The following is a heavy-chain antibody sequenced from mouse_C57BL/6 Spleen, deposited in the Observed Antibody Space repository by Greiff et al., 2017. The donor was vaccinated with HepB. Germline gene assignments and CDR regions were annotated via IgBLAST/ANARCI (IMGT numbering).Heavy chain of an antibody. V-gene: IGHV5-17*01. CDR1: GFTFSDYG. CDR3: ARGSNDVYFDY. J-gene: IGHJ2*01. CDR2: ISSGSSTI. Sequence: EVKLEESGGGLVKPGGSLKLSCAASGFTFSDYGMHWVRQAPEKGLEWVAYISSGSSTIYYADTVKGRFTISEDNAKNTLFLQMTSLSSEDTAMYCCARGSNDVYFDYWGQGTTLTVSS. D-gene: IGHD2-12*01.